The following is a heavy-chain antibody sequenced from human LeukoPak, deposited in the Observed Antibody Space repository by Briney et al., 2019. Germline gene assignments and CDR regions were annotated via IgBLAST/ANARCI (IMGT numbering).Heavy chain of an antibody. D-gene: IGHD6-13*01. CDR1: GYTFTGYY. CDR3: ASSWYPENERQDNWFDP. J-gene: IGHJ5*02. CDR2: INPNCGGT. V-gene: IGHV1-2*02. Sequence: ASVKVSCKASGYTFTGYYMHWVRQAPGQGLEWMGWINPNCGGTNYAQKFQGRVTMTRDTSISTAYMELSRLRSEDTAVYYCASSWYPENERQDNWFDPWGQGTLVTVSS.